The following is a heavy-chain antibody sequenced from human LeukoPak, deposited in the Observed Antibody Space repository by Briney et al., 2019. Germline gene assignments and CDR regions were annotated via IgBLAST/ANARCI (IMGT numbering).Heavy chain of an antibody. D-gene: IGHD2-2*01. J-gene: IGHJ4*02. CDR2: IDPSDSYT. CDR3: ARQGDCSSTSCSWYFDY. Sequence: GESLKTSCKGSGYSFTSYWISWVRQMPGKGLEWMGRIDPSDSYTNYSPSFQGHVTISADKSISTAYLQWSSLKASDTAMYYCARQGDCSSTSCSWYFDYWGQGTLVTVSS. V-gene: IGHV5-10-1*01. CDR1: GYSFTSYW.